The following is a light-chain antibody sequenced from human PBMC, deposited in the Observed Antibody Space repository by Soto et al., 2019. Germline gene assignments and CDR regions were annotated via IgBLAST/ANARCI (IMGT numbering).Light chain of an antibody. V-gene: IGKV3-20*01. CDR1: QSVSSSY. J-gene: IGKJ1*01. CDR2: GAS. CDR3: QQYGSSPRT. Sequence: EIVLTQSPGTLSLSPGERATLSCRASQSVSSSYLAWYQRKPGQAPRLLIYGASSRATGIPDRFSGSGSGTKFTLTISRLEPEDFAVYYCQQYGSSPRTFGQGTKVEIK.